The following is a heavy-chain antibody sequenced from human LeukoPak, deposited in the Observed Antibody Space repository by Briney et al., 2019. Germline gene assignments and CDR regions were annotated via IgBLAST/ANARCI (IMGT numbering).Heavy chain of an antibody. CDR1: GFTFSSYG. CDR2: IRYDGSNK. Sequence: GGSLRLSCAASGFTFSSYGMHWVRQAPGKGLEWVAFIRYDGSNKCYADSVKGRFTISRDNSKNTLYLQMNSLRAEDTAVYYCAKGRDGYNPSSIDYWGQGTLVTVSS. J-gene: IGHJ4*02. V-gene: IGHV3-30*02. D-gene: IGHD5-24*01. CDR3: AKGRDGYNPSSIDY.